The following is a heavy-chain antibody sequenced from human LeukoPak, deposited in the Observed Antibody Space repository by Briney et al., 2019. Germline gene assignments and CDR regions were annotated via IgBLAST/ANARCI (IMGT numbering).Heavy chain of an antibody. CDR1: GFTFSSYG. J-gene: IGHJ4*02. V-gene: IGHV3-30*18. CDR3: AKDLPEPYFDY. Sequence: GRSLRLSCAASGFTFSSYGMHWVRQAPGKGLEWVAVISYDGSNKYYADSVKGRFTISRDISKNTLYLQMNSLRAEDTSVYYCAKDLPEPYFDYWGQGTLVTVSS. CDR2: ISYDGSNK.